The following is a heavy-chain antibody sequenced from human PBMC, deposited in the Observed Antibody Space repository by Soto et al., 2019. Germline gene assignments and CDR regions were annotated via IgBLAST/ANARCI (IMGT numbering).Heavy chain of an antibody. J-gene: IGHJ4*02. Sequence: TSETLSLTCTVSGGSISSGDYYWSWIRQPPGKGLEWIGYIYYSGSTYYNPSLKSRVTISVDTSKNQFSLKLSSVTAADTAVYYCARGAAAGTGYFDYWGQGTLVTVSS. CDR2: IYYSGST. V-gene: IGHV4-30-4*01. CDR1: GGSISSGDYY. CDR3: ARGAAAGTGYFDY. D-gene: IGHD6-13*01.